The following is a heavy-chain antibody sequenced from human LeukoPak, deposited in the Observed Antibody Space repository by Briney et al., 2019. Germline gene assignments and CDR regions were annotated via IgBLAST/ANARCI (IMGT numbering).Heavy chain of an antibody. CDR1: GSTLSRTT. CDR2: LNSGGGST. V-gene: IGHV3-23*01. J-gene: IGHJ4*02. D-gene: IGHD3-10*01. CDR3: AKGSDTAGSYRPFDY. Sequence: GGSLRLSCAASGSTLSRTTMSWLRQAPGKGLEWVSALNSGGGSTSAESVKGRFTISRDNSKNTLYLQMNSLRAEDTAIYYCAKGSDTAGSYRPFDYWGQGTLVTVSS.